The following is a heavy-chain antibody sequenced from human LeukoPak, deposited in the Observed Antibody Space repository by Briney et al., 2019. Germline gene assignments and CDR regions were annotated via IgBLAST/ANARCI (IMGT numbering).Heavy chain of an antibody. CDR3: ARDSLSRATLFDP. V-gene: IGHV4-4*07. J-gene: IGHJ5*02. CDR1: GDSISSYY. Sequence: PSETLSLTCNVSGDSISSYYWSWIRQPAGKGLEWIGRLYTSGSTNHNPSLKSRITMSVDTSKNQFSLKLSSVTAADTAVYYCARDSLSRATLFDPWGQGTLVTVSS. CDR2: LYTSGST.